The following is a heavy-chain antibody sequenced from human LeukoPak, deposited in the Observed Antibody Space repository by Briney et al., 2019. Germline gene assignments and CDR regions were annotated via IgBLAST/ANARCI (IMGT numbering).Heavy chain of an antibody. V-gene: IGHV1-18*04. CDR3: ARDSGFMVRGVIIRPSMGMDV. Sequence: ASVKVSCKASGYTITSYGISWVRQAPGQGLEWMGWISAYNGNTNYAQKLQGRVTMTTDTSTSTAYMELRSLRSDDTAVYYCARDSGFMVRGVIIRPSMGMDVWGKGTTVTVSS. CDR1: GYTITSYG. J-gene: IGHJ6*04. D-gene: IGHD3-10*01. CDR2: ISAYNGNT.